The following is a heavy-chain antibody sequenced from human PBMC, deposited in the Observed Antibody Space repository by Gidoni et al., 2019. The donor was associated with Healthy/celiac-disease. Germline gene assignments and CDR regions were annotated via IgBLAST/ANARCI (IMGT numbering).Heavy chain of an antibody. V-gene: IGHV1-18*01. D-gene: IGHD6-19*01. CDR2: ISAYNGNT. J-gene: IGHJ5*02. CDR3: ARTYSSGWYDP. Sequence: VQLVQSGSELKNPRASVTFSCKAAGYTFTSYGISWVRQAPGQGLEWMGWISAYNGNTNYAQKLQGRVTMTTDTSTSTAYMELRSLRSDDTAVYYCARTYSSGWYDPWGQGTLVTVSS. CDR1: GYTFTSYG.